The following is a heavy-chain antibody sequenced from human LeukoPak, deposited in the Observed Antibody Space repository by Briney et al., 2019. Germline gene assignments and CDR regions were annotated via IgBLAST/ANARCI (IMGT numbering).Heavy chain of an antibody. CDR1: GFTSSSYE. V-gene: IGHV3-48*03. Sequence: QTGGSRRLSCAASGFTSSSYEMNWVRQAAGKGLEWVSYISSSGSTIYYADSGKGRFTISRDNAKNSLYLQMNSLRAEDTAVYYCAGGRNWGQGTLVTVSS. CDR3: AGGRN. D-gene: IGHD3-16*01. CDR2: ISSSGSTI. J-gene: IGHJ4*02.